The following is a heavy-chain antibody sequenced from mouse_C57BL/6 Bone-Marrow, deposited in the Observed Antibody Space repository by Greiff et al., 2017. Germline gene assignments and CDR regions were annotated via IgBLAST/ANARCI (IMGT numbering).Heavy chain of an antibody. J-gene: IGHJ2*01. CDR3: ARERGLSTTVVVPFDY. V-gene: IGHV1-69*01. CDR1: GYTFTSYW. CDR2: IDPSDSYT. Sequence: VQGVESGAELVMPGASVKLSCKASGYTFTSYWMHWVKQRPGQGLEWIGEIDPSDSYTNYNQKFKGKSTLTVDKSSSTAYMQLSSLTAADSAVYYCARERGLSTTVVVPFDYWGQGTTLTVSS. D-gene: IGHD1-1*01.